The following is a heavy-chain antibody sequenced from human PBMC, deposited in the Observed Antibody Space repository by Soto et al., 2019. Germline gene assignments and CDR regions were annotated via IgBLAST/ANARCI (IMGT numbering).Heavy chain of an antibody. CDR2: ISGSGGSK. V-gene: IGHV3-23*01. J-gene: IGHJ6*03. CDR3: ARTAAGTYYYYYMDV. CDR1: GFTFSSYA. D-gene: IGHD6-13*01. Sequence: EVQLLESGGGLVQPGGSLRLSCAASGFTFSSYAMSWVRQAPGKGLEWVSAISGSGGSKYYADSVKGRFTISRDNSKNTLYLQMNSLRAEDTAVYYCARTAAGTYYYYYMDVWGKGTTVTVSS.